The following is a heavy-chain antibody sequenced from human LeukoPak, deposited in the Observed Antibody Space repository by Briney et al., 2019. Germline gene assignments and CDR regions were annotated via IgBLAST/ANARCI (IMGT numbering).Heavy chain of an antibody. CDR2: ISSSSSYI. V-gene: IGHV3-21*04. CDR3: ANRVAQHDS. J-gene: IGHJ5*02. Sequence: GGSLRLSCAASGFTFSSYSMNWVRQAPGKGLEWVSSISSSSSYIYYADPVKGRFTISRDNSKNTLYLQMNSLTAEDTGVYYCANRVAQHDSWGQGTLVTVSS. D-gene: IGHD3-16*01. CDR1: GFTFSSYS.